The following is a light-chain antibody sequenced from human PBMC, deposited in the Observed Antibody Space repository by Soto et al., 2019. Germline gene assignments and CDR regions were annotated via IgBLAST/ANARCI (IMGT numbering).Light chain of an antibody. J-gene: IGKJ2*01. CDR2: GAS. Sequence: EIVLTQSPGTLSLSPGERATLSCRASQSVSSSYLARYQQKPGQAPRLLIYGASSRATGIPDRFSGSGSGTDFILTISRLEPEDFAEYYCQQYGSSPYTFGQGTKLEIK. CDR1: QSVSSSY. CDR3: QQYGSSPYT. V-gene: IGKV3-20*01.